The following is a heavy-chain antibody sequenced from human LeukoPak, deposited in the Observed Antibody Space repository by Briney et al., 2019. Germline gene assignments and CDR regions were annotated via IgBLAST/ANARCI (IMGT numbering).Heavy chain of an antibody. J-gene: IGHJ4*02. CDR2: ISAYNGNT. Sequence: GASVKVSCKASGYTFTGYYMHWVRQAPGPGLEWVGWISAYNGNTNYAQKLQGRVTMTTDTSTSTAYMELRSLRSDDTAVYYCARDLRGAVAAPFDYWGQGTLVTVSS. CDR1: GYTFTGYY. D-gene: IGHD6-19*01. CDR3: ARDLRGAVAAPFDY. V-gene: IGHV1-18*04.